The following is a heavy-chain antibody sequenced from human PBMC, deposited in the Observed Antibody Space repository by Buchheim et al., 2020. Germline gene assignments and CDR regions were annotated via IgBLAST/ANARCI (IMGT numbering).Heavy chain of an antibody. CDR1: GGSISSGGYS. V-gene: IGHV4-30-4*07. D-gene: IGHD2-2*01. CDR2: IYYSRSN. J-gene: IGHJ6*04. CDR3: ARGGIVVVPAATENYYYGMDV. Sequence: QVQLQESGPGLVKPSQTLSLTCAVSGGSISSGGYSWSWIRQPPGKGLEWIGYIYYSRSNYYNPSLKNRVTISVDTSKHPSSLKLSSVTAADTAVYYCARGGIVVVPAATENYYYGMDVWGKGTT.